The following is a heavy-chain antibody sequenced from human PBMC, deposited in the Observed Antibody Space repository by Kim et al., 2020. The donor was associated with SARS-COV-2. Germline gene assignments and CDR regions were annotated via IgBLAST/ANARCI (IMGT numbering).Heavy chain of an antibody. CDR2: ISWNSGSI. J-gene: IGHJ4*02. CDR1: GFTFDDYA. V-gene: IGHV3-9*01. CDR3: AKAIIAVAGAFDY. D-gene: IGHD6-19*01. Sequence: GGSLRLSCAASGFTFDDYAMHWVRQAPGKGLEWVSGISWNSGSIGYADSVKGRVTISRDNAKNSLYLQMNSLRAEDTALYYCAKAIIAVAGAFDYWGQGTLVTVSS.